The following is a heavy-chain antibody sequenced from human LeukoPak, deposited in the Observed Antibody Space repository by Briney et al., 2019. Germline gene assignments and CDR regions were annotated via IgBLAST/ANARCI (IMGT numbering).Heavy chain of an antibody. J-gene: IGHJ6*02. CDR2: IGQDGSEK. V-gene: IGHV3-7*01. D-gene: IGHD5-12*01. CDR1: GFTFSSAW. CDR3: ATAYSGYYSWYGMDV. Sequence: GGSLRLSCAASGFTFSSAWMSWVRQAPGKGLEWVANIGQDGSEKYYVDSVKGRFTISRGNARNSLYLQMNSLRAEDTAIYYCATAYSGYYSWYGMDVWGQGTTVTVSS.